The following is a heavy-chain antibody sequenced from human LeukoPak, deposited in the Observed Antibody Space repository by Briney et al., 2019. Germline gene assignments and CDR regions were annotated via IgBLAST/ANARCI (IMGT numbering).Heavy chain of an antibody. CDR3: ARALSWTTESYYYMDV. J-gene: IGHJ6*03. CDR2: MNPNSGNT. V-gene: IGHV1-8*01. CDR1: GYTFTSYD. Sequence: GASVKVSCKASGYTFTSYDINWVRQATGQGLEWMGWMNPNSGNTGYAQKFQGRVITTMNTSITTAYMDLSSLKSEDTAVYYCARALSWTTESYYYMDVWGKGTTVTVSS. D-gene: IGHD3/OR15-3a*01.